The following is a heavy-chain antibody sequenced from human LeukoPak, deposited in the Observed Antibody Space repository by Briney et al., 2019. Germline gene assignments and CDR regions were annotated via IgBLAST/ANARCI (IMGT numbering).Heavy chain of an antibody. Sequence: SETLSLTCAVYGGSFSGYYWSWIRQPPGKGLEWIGEINHSGGTNYNPSLKSRVTISVDTSKNQFSLKLSSVTAADTAVYYCAMSLYSSGWYLDYWGQGTLVTVSS. D-gene: IGHD6-19*01. V-gene: IGHV4-34*01. CDR2: INHSGGT. CDR1: GGSFSGYY. CDR3: AMSLYSSGWYLDY. J-gene: IGHJ4*02.